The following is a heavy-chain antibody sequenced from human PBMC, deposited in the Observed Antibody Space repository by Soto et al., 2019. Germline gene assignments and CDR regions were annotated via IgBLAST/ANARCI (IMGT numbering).Heavy chain of an antibody. Sequence: QVQLVQSGSELKKPGASVKVSCKASGYTFTTYPMNWVRQAPGQGLEWMGWINTNTGNPTYAQGFTGRFVFSLDTSVSTPYLQICSLKAEDTVVYYCARVLKNYCQLFFDYWGQGTLVTVSS. J-gene: IGHJ4*02. V-gene: IGHV7-4-1*01. CDR1: GYTFTTYP. CDR2: INTNTGNP. D-gene: IGHD1-7*01. CDR3: ARVLKNYCQLFFDY.